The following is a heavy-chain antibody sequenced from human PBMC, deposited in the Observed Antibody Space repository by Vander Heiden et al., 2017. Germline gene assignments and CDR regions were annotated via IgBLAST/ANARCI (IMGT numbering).Heavy chain of an antibody. D-gene: IGHD2-15*01. CDR2: IIPIFGTA. CDR1: GATSSSYA. V-gene: IGHV1-69*01. Sequence: QAQLVQSGAEVAKPGSSVKVSCTASGATSSSYAISWGRQAPGQGLEWMGGIIPIFGTANYAQKCQGRVTITADESTSTAYMELSSLRSEDTAVYYCARGPHCSGGSCYGLRADWFDPWGQGTLVTVSS. J-gene: IGHJ5*02. CDR3: ARGPHCSGGSCYGLRADWFDP.